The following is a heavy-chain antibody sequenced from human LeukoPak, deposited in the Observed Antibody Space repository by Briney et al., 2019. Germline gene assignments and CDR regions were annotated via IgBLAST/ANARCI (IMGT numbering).Heavy chain of an antibody. J-gene: IGHJ5*02. V-gene: IGHV1-69*04. CDR2: IIPILGIA. CDR3: ARGGHGSGSYWFDP. D-gene: IGHD3-10*01. CDR1: GGTFSSYA. Sequence: SVKVSCKASGGTFSSYAISWVRQAPGQGLEWMGRIIPILGIANYAQKFQGRVTITADKSTSTAYMELSSLRSEDTAVYYCARGGHGSGSYWFDPWGQGTLVTVSS.